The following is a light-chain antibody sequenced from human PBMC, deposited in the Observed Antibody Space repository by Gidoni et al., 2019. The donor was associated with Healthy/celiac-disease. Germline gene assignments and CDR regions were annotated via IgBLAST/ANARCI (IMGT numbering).Light chain of an antibody. Sequence: ELVMTQSPATLSVSPGESATLSCRASQSVSSNLAWYQQKPGQAPRLLIYGASTRATGIPARFSGSGSGTEFTLTISSLEAEDVAVYYCKQYNNWPPRTFGQGTKVEIK. J-gene: IGKJ1*01. CDR3: KQYNNWPPRT. CDR2: GAS. V-gene: IGKV3-15*01. CDR1: QSVSSN.